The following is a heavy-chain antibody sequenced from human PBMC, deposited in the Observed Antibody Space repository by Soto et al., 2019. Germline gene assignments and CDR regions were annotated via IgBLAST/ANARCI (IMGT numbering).Heavy chain of an antibody. D-gene: IGHD2-2*01. CDR2: INHSGST. J-gene: IGHJ6*03. Sequence: ASETLSLTCAVYGGSFSSYYWSWIRQPPGKGLEWIGEINHSGSTNYNPSLKSRVTISVDTSKNQFSLKLSSVTAADTAVYYCARGSRGNNIVVVPAAKRYYYYYMDVWGKGTTVTVSS. CDR1: GGSFSSYY. CDR3: ARGSRGNNIVVVPAAKRYYYYYMDV. V-gene: IGHV4-34*01.